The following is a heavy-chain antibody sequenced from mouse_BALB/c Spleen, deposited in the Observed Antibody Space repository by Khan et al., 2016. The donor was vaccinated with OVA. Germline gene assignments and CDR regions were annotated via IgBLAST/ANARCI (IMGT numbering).Heavy chain of an antibody. J-gene: IGHJ3*01. Sequence: VQLQESGAELVRPGTSVKVSCKASGYAFTDYLIEWLKQRPGQGLEWIGVINPGSGDITYNEKFKDKATLTADKSSSTAYMELTSLTSVDSAVYFCSRSGYGFGAYWGPGTLVTVSA. CDR3: SRSGYGFGAY. CDR2: INPGSGDI. V-gene: IGHV1-54*03. CDR1: GYAFTDYL. D-gene: IGHD3-2*02.